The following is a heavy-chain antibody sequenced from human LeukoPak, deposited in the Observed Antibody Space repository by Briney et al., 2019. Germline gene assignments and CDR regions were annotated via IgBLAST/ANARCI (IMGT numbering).Heavy chain of an antibody. Sequence: SETLSLTCTVSGDSFSYFYWSWIRQPPGKGLEWVGYIYNSGSTYYNPSLESRGTMSLDTSKNQFSLKLSSVTAADTAVYYCAKIPSAVHGRRFDYWGQGTLVTVSS. V-gene: IGHV4-59*12. CDR3: AKIPSAVHGRRFDY. CDR2: IYNSGST. CDR1: GDSFSYFY. J-gene: IGHJ4*02. D-gene: IGHD6-19*01.